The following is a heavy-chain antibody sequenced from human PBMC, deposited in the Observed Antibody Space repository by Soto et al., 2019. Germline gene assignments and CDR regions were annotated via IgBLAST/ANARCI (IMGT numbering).Heavy chain of an antibody. CDR3: ARDRGSSSGWLNNWFDP. D-gene: IGHD6-19*01. CDR2: TYYRSKWYN. V-gene: IGHV6-1*01. CDR1: GDSVSSNSAA. Sequence: LSLTCAISGDSVSSNSAAWNWIRQSPSRGLEWLGRTYYRSKWYNDYAVSVKSRITINPDTSKNQFSLQLNSVTPEDTAVYYCARDRGSSSGWLNNWFDPWGQGTLVTVSS. J-gene: IGHJ5*02.